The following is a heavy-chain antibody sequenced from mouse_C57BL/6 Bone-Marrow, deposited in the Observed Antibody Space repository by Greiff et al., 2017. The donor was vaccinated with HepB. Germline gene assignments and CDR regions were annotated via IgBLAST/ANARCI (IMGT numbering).Heavy chain of an antibody. CDR2: ISSGGSYT. CDR1: GFTFSSYG. D-gene: IGHD2-5*01. Sequence: EVKLPESGGDLVKPGGSLQLSCAASGFTFSSYGMSWVRPPPDKRLEWVAPISSGGSYTYYPDSVKGRFTISRDNAKNTLYLQMSSLKSEDTAMYDCARHPYYSNYGGAWFAYWGQGTLVTVSA. J-gene: IGHJ3*01. CDR3: ARHPYYSNYGGAWFAY. V-gene: IGHV5-6*01.